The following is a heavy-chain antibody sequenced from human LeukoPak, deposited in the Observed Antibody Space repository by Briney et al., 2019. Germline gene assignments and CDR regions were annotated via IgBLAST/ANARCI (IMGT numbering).Heavy chain of an antibody. V-gene: IGHV4-31*03. CDR1: GDSISSGGHY. D-gene: IGHD6-13*01. Sequence: SQTLSLICTVSGDSISSGGHYWSWICLHPGKGLEWIGYIYYSGSTYYNPSLKSRVTISDDTSTNQFSLKLSSVTAADTAVYYCARGGAGTELYYYYMDVWGKGTTVTVSS. J-gene: IGHJ6*03. CDR2: IYYSGST. CDR3: ARGGAGTELYYYYMDV.